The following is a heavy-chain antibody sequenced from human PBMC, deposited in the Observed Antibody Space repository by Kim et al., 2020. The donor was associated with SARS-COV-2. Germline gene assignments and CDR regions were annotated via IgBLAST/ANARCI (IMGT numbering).Heavy chain of an antibody. CDR3: TTSNWNYEYYYGMDV. D-gene: IGHD1-7*01. J-gene: IGHJ6*02. V-gene: IGHV3-15*01. Sequence: APVKGRFTISRDDSKNTLYLQMNSLKTEDTAVYHCTTSNWNYEYYYGMDVWGQGTTVTVSS.